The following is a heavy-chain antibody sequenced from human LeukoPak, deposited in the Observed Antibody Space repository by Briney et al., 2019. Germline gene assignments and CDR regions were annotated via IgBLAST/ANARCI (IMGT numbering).Heavy chain of an antibody. Sequence: SETLSLTCTVSGGSISSSSYYWGWIRQPPGKGLEWIGSIYYSGSTYYNPSLKSRVTISVDTSKNQFSLKLSSVTAADTAVYYCALEMADAFDIWGQGTMVTVSS. V-gene: IGHV4-39*07. J-gene: IGHJ3*02. CDR1: GGSISSSSYY. CDR2: IYYSGST. CDR3: ALEMADAFDI. D-gene: IGHD5-24*01.